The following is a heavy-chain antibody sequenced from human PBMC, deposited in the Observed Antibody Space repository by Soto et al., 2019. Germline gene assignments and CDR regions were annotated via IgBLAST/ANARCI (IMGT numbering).Heavy chain of an antibody. CDR1: GFTFSSYA. CDR3: AKGITDTGGYYYYSMDV. D-gene: IGHD3-16*01. V-gene: IGHV3-23*01. CDR2: ISGSGGIT. J-gene: IGHJ6*02. Sequence: GGSLRLSCAASGFTFSSYAMGWVRQAPGKGLDWVSVISGSGGITYSADSVKGRFTISRDNSKNIPYLQMNSLRAEDTAVYYCAKGITDTGGYYYYSMDVWGQGTAVTVSS.